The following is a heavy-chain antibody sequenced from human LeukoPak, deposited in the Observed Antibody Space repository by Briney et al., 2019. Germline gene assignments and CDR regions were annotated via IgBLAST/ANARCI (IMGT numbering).Heavy chain of an antibody. CDR3: ARDAQYYDFWSGYYTNWFDP. CDR1: GGTFSSYA. CDR2: IIPIFGTA. J-gene: IGHJ5*02. D-gene: IGHD3-3*01. Sequence: SXKVSCKASGGTFSSYAISWVRQAPGQGLEWMGGIIPIFGTANYAQKFQGRVTITTDESTSTAYMELSSLRSEDTAVYYCARDAQYYDFWSGYYTNWFDPWGQGTLVTVSS. V-gene: IGHV1-69*05.